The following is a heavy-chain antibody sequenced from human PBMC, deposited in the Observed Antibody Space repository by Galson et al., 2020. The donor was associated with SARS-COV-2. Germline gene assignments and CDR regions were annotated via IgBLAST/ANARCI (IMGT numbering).Heavy chain of an antibody. CDR1: GFTFRSYA. Sequence: TGGSLRLSCATSGFTFRSYAMSWVRQPPGKGLEWVSGISVSGGSTYYADSVKGRFTISRDNPTNTLYLEMTSLRAEDTAVYYCAKRNYDSSGYMDYWGQGNLVTVSS. CDR3: AKRNYDSSGYMDY. J-gene: IGHJ4*02. CDR2: ISVSGGST. V-gene: IGHV3-23*01. D-gene: IGHD3-22*01.